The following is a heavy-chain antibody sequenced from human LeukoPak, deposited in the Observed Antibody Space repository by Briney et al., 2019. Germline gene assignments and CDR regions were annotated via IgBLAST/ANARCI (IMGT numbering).Heavy chain of an antibody. CDR2: IRYDGSNK. CDR3: AKESFERFWELLSYYYYYGMDV. CDR1: GFTFSSYG. J-gene: IGHJ6*02. V-gene: IGHV3-30*02. Sequence: GGSLRLSCAASGFTFSSYGMHWVRQAPGKGLEWVAFIRYDGSNKYYADSVKGRFTISRDNSKNTLYLQMNSLRAEDTAVYYCAKESFERFWELLSYYYYYGMDVWGQGTTVTVSS. D-gene: IGHD3-10*01.